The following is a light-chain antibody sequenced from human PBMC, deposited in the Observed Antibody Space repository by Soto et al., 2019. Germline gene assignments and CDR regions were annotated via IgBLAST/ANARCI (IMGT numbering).Light chain of an antibody. J-gene: IGLJ3*02. V-gene: IGLV2-23*01. CDR2: EDS. Sequence: QSVLTQPASVSGSPGQSITIYCTGTSSDVGGYNLVPWYQHHPGKAPKVMIYEDSERPSGVSNRFSGSKSGNTASLTISGLQAEDEADYYCCSYAGPYTWVFGGGTKVTVL. CDR1: SSDVGGYNL. CDR3: CSYAGPYTWV.